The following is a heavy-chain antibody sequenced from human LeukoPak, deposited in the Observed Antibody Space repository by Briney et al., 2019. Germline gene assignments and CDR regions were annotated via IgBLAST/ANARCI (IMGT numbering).Heavy chain of an antibody. V-gene: IGHV1-69*05. CDR2: IMPLFGTA. D-gene: IGHD4-17*01. CDR1: GGTFNNSA. J-gene: IGHJ5*02. Sequence: SSVKVSCKTSGGTFNNSAISWVRQAPGQGLEWLGGIMPLFGTAGYAQKFQGRVTITKDESTRTVYLELTRLPSDDTAVYYCARDVHGDYGSGWFDPWGQGTLVTVSS. CDR3: ARDVHGDYGSGWFDP.